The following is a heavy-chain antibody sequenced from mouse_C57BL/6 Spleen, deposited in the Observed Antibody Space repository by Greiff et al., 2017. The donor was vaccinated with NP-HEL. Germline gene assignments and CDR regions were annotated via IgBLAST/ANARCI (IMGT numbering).Heavy chain of an antibody. CDR1: GYAFTNYL. D-gene: IGHD2-4*01. Sequence: VQLQQSGAELVRPGTSVKVSCKASGYAFTNYLIEWVKQRPGQGLEWIGVINPGSGGTNYNEKFKGKATLTADKSSSTAYMQLSSLTSEDSAVYFCARGGDYENFDYWGQGTTLTVSS. CDR2: INPGSGGT. V-gene: IGHV1-54*01. CDR3: ARGGDYENFDY. J-gene: IGHJ2*01.